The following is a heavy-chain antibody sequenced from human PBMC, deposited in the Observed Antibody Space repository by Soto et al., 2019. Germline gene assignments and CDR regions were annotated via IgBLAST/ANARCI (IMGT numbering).Heavy chain of an antibody. Sequence: QVQLVQSGAEVKKPGASVKVSCKASGYTFATYDFSWVRQAPGQGLEWMGWISASNGNTNYAQKLRGRVTMTTDTSTSTAYMELRSLRSDDTAVFYCARSGRSWNLREFDYWGQGTLVTVSS. J-gene: IGHJ4*02. V-gene: IGHV1-18*01. CDR1: GYTFATYD. CDR3: ARSGRSWNLREFDY. CDR2: ISASNGNT. D-gene: IGHD6-13*01.